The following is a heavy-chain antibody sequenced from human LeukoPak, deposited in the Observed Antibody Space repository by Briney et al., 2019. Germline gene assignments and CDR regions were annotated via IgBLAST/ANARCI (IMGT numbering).Heavy chain of an antibody. Sequence: PSQTLSLTCTVSGGSISSGGYYWSWIRQHPGKGLEWIGYIYYSGSTYYNPSLKSRVTISVDTSKNQFSLKLSSMTAADTAVYYCARVGGDYSYYYMDVWGKGTSVTVSS. J-gene: IGHJ6*03. D-gene: IGHD2-21*01. CDR1: GGSISSGGYY. CDR3: ARVGGDYSYYYMDV. V-gene: IGHV4-31*03. CDR2: IYYSGST.